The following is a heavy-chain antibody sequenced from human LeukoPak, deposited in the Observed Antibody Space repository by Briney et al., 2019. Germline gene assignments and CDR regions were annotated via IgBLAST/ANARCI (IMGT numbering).Heavy chain of an antibody. J-gene: IGHJ6*03. CDR2: IYYSGNT. Sequence: SETLSLTCTVSGDSISSYYLSWIRQPPGKGLEWIGYIYYSGNTKYNPSLKSRVTISVDTSKNQISLKLSSVTAADTAVYYCARDGMYYMDVWGKGTTVTVSS. CDR1: GDSISSYY. V-gene: IGHV4-59*12. CDR3: ARDGMYYMDV. D-gene: IGHD1-26*01.